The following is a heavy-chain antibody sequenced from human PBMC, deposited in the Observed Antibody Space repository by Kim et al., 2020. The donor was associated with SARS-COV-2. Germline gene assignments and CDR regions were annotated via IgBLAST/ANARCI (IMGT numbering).Heavy chain of an antibody. D-gene: IGHD3-10*01. CDR3: ATDLPLYGSGTELGY. CDR2: FDPEDGET. CDR1: GYTLTELS. V-gene: IGHV1-24*01. J-gene: IGHJ4*02. Sequence: ASVKVSCKVSGYTLTELSMHWVRQAPGKGLEWMGGFDPEDGETIYAQKFQGRVTMTEDTSTDTAYMELSSLRSEDTAVYYCATDLPLYGSGTELGYWGQGTLVTVSS.